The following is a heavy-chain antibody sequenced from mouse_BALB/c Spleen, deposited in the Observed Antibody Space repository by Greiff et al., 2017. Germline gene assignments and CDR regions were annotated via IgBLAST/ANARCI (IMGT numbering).Heavy chain of an antibody. CDR3: ARLITTRGDY. CDR1: GFTFSSYA. V-gene: IGHV5-9-3*01. Sequence: EVKLVESGGGLVKPGGSLKLSCAASGFTFSSYAMSWVRQTPEKRLEWVATISSGGSYTYYPDSVKGRFTISRDNAKNTLYLQMSSLRSEDTAMYYCARLITTRGDYWGQGTSVTVSS. J-gene: IGHJ4*01. CDR2: ISSGGSYT. D-gene: IGHD2-4*01.